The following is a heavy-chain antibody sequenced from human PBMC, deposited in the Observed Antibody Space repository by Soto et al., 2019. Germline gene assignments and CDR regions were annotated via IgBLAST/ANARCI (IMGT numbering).Heavy chain of an antibody. CDR3: ARDYRVRGVRSYYGMDV. D-gene: IGHD3-10*01. V-gene: IGHV3-33*01. J-gene: IGHJ6*02. Sequence: QVQLVESGGGVVQPGRSLRLSCAASGFTFSSYGMHWVRQAPGKGLEWVAVIWCDGRNKYYADSVKDRFTISRDNSKNTLYLQMNSLRAEDTAVYYCARDYRVRGVRSYYGMDVWGQGTTVTVSS. CDR1: GFTFSSYG. CDR2: IWCDGRNK.